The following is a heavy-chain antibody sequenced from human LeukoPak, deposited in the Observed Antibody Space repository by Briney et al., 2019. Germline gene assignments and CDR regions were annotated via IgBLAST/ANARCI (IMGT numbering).Heavy chain of an antibody. Sequence: ASVKVSCKASGYTFTGYYMHWVRQAPGQGLEWIGWINPNSGGTNYAKKFEGRVTMTRDPSISTAYMELSRLRSDDTAVYYCYTRSIVATIPDYWGQGTLVTVSS. J-gene: IGHJ4*02. CDR1: GYTFTGYY. D-gene: IGHD5-12*01. V-gene: IGHV1-2*02. CDR2: INPNSGGT. CDR3: YTRSIVATIPDY.